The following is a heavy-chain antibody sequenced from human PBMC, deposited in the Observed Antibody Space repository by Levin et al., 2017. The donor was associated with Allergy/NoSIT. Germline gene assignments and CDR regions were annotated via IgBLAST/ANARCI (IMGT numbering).Heavy chain of an antibody. CDR3: ARDPEYGSGSYSSPLGMIGPVDY. D-gene: IGHD3-10*01. J-gene: IGHJ4*02. Sequence: ASVKVSCKASGYTFTSYGISWVRQAPGQGLEWMGWISAYNGNTNYAQKLQGRVTMTTDTSTSTAYMELRSLRSDDTAVYYCARDPEYGSGSYSSPLGMIGPVDYWGQGTLVTVSS. CDR1: GYTFTSYG. CDR2: ISAYNGNT. V-gene: IGHV1-18*01.